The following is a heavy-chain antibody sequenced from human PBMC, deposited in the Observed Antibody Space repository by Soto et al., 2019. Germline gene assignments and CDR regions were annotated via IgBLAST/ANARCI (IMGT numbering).Heavy chain of an antibody. J-gene: IGHJ4*02. CDR2: ISYDGSNK. CDR1: GFTFSSYG. Sequence: QVQLVESGGGVVQPGRSLRLSCAASGFTFSSYGMHWVRQAPGKGLEWVAVISYDGSNKYYADSVKGRFTISRDNSKNTLYLQMNSLRAEDTAVYYCAKLKTDMVTQPFDYWGQGTLVTVSS. V-gene: IGHV3-30*18. CDR3: AKLKTDMVTQPFDY. D-gene: IGHD5-18*01.